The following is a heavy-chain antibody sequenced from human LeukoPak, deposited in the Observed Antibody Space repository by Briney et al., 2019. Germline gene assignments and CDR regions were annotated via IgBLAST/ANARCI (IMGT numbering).Heavy chain of an antibody. J-gene: IGHJ4*02. D-gene: IGHD3-10*01. V-gene: IGHV3-21*01. CDR2: ISSSSSYI. Sequence: PGGSLRLSCAASGFTFSSYSMNWVRQAPGKGLEWVSSISSSSSYIYYADSVKGRFTISRDNAKNSLYLQMNSLRAEDTAVYYCARRPRDDVGVVDLCFDYWGQGTLVTVSS. CDR1: GFTFSSYS. CDR3: ARRPRDDVGVVDLCFDY.